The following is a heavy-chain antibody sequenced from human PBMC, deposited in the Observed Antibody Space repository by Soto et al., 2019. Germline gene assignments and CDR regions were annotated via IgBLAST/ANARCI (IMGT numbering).Heavy chain of an antibody. Sequence: QVQLVESGGGLVKPGGSLRLSCAASGFTFSDYYMSWIRQAPGKGLEWLADISTSSSFTNYADSVKGRFTISRDNAKKSLFLQMNSLRADDTAVYYYARGQYLFDPWGQGTLVTVSS. CDR1: GFTFSDYY. CDR3: ARGQYLFDP. CDR2: ISTSSSFT. V-gene: IGHV3-11*05. J-gene: IGHJ5*02.